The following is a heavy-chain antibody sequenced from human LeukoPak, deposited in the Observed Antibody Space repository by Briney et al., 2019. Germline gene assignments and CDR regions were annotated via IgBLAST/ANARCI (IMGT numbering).Heavy chain of an antibody. D-gene: IGHD6-19*01. J-gene: IGHJ4*02. CDR3: ARDPHSSGWVFDY. CDR1: GFTFSSYG. CDR2: IMYDGSSK. V-gene: IGHV3-30*02. Sequence: GGSLRLSCAAPGFTFSSYGMHWVRQAPGKGLEWVAFIMYDGSSKYYADSVRGRVTTSRDNSKNALYLQMNSLRVEDTAVYYCARDPHSSGWVFDYWGQGTLVTVSS.